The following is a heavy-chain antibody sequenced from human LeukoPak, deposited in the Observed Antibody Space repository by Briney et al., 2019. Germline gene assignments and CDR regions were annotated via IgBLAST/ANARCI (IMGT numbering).Heavy chain of an antibody. CDR2: TYYRSKWYN. V-gene: IGHV6-1*01. J-gene: IGHJ6*02. CDR1: VDSVSSNSGA. CDR3: ARDHDYDSSGYSVGMDV. D-gene: IGHD3-22*01. Sequence: SQTLSLTCGISVDSVSSNSGAWNWIRQSPSRGLEWLGRTYYRSKWYNDYAVSVKGRITINPDTSKNQFSMQLNSVTPEDTAVYYCARDHDYDSSGYSVGMDVWGQGTTVTVSS.